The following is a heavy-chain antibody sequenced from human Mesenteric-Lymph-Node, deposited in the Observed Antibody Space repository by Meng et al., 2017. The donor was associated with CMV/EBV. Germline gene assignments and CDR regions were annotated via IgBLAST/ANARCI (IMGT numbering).Heavy chain of an antibody. CDR1: GFTLSSYA. CDR2: ISYEGTNK. J-gene: IGHJ4*02. Sequence: LSCAASGFTLSSYAMHWVRQAPGKGLEWVAVISYEGTNKYYADPVKGRFTISRDNSKNTLYLQMNSLRAEDTAIYYCARDQGSYYFDYWGQGTLVTVSS. D-gene: IGHD1-26*01. V-gene: IGHV3-30*04. CDR3: ARDQGSYYFDY.